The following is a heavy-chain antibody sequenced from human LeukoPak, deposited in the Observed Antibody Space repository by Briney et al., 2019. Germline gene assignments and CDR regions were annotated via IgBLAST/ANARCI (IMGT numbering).Heavy chain of an antibody. V-gene: IGHV1-69*05. Sequence: SVKVSCKASGGTFNSYAISWVRQAPGQGLEWMGRIIPIFGTANYAQKFQGRVTITTDESTSTAYMELSSLRSEDTAVYYCARSSYYYDSSGYYNFDYWGQGTLVTVSS. CDR2: IIPIFGTA. D-gene: IGHD3-22*01. CDR1: GGTFNSYA. CDR3: ARSSYYYDSSGYYNFDY. J-gene: IGHJ4*02.